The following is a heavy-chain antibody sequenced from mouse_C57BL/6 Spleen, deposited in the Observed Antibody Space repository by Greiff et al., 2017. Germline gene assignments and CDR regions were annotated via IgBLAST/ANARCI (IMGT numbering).Heavy chain of an antibody. V-gene: IGHV5-6*01. J-gene: IGHJ2*01. D-gene: IGHD1-1*01. CDR3: ARHEDYGSSLYFDY. CDR1: GFTFSSYG. Sequence: EVKVVESGGDLVKPGGSLKLSCAASGFTFSSYGMSWVRQTPDKRLEWVATISSGGSYTYYPDSVKGRFTISRDNAKNTLYLQMSSLKSEDTAMYYCARHEDYGSSLYFDYWGQGTTLTVSS. CDR2: ISSGGSYT.